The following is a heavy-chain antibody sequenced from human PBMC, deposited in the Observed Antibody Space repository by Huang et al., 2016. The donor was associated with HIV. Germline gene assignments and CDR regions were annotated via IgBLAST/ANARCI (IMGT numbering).Heavy chain of an antibody. V-gene: IGHV3-30*14. CDR3: ARDTTTVAGLDF. CDR1: GFTFRDHP. D-gene: IGHD6-19*01. CDR2: ISFDGRNK. J-gene: IGHJ4*02. Sequence: QVQLVESGGGVVQPGRSLRLSCAVSGFTFRDHPMHWVRQAPGKGREWVEVISFDGRNKFYADFVRGRFTISRDNSKNILYLQLNSLTPADTSIYYCARDTTTVAGLDFWGQGALVTVSS.